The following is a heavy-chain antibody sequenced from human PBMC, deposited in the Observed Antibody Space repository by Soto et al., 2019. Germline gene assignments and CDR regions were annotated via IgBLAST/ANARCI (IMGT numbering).Heavy chain of an antibody. CDR3: AKAAYCSSTSCYYYYGMDV. V-gene: IGHV3-30*18. CDR1: GFTFSSYG. D-gene: IGHD2-2*01. Sequence: LRLSCAASGFTFSSYGMHWVRQAPGKGLEWVAVMSFDGSNKYYADSVKGRFTISRDNSKNTLYLQMNSLRAEDTAVYFCAKAAYCSSTSCYYYYGMDVWGQGTTVTVSS. J-gene: IGHJ6*02. CDR2: MSFDGSNK.